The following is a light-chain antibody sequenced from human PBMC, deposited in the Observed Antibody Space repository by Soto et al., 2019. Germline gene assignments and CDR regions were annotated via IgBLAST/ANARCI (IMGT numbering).Light chain of an antibody. V-gene: IGKV3-20*01. Sequence: EIVLTPSPGTLSLSPWEIATLSCSSSQIVSSTYLAWFQQKPGQAPRLLIYDASNRATGIPARFSGSGSGTHFALTISRLEPEDFAVYYCHQYGNSGITFGQGTRWRL. CDR3: HQYGNSGIT. J-gene: IGKJ5*01. CDR2: DAS. CDR1: QIVSSTY.